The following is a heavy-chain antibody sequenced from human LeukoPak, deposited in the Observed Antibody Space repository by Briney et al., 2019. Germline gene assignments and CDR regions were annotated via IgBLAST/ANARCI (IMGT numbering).Heavy chain of an antibody. CDR1: GGSISSYY. CDR2: IYYSGST. CDR3: AGSYSSSWYALDY. Sequence: PSETLSLTCTVSGGSISSYYWSWIRQPPGKGLEWIGYIYYSGSTNYNPSLKSRVTISVDTSKNQFSLKLSSVTAADTAVYYCAGSYSSSWYALDYWGQGTLVTVSS. D-gene: IGHD6-13*01. J-gene: IGHJ4*02. V-gene: IGHV4-59*08.